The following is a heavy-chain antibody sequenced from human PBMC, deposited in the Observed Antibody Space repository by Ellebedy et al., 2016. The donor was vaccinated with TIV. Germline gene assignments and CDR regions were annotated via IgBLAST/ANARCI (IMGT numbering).Heavy chain of an antibody. Sequence: MPSETLSLTCTVSGVSIRGSFWSWIRQSPGMRMEWLAYIYDSGTTNLNPSLSNRLTISRDTTRNQVSLGLNSVTAADTAVYYCARLAKLDSGYAFDYWGQGTLVTVSS. D-gene: IGHD2-8*01. J-gene: IGHJ4*02. CDR2: IYDSGTT. CDR3: ARLAKLDSGYAFDY. V-gene: IGHV4-59*08. CDR1: GVSIRGSF.